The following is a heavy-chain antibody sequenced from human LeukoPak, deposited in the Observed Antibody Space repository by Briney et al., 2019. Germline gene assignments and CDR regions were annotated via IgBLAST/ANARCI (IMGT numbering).Heavy chain of an antibody. CDR3: ARVYGSHSSSWYPRLYYFDY. CDR2: IYHSGST. CDR1: GGSISSGGYS. J-gene: IGHJ4*02. D-gene: IGHD6-13*01. V-gene: IGHV4-30-2*01. Sequence: PSQTLSLTCAVSGGSISSGGYSWSWIRQPPGKGLEWIGYIYHSGSTYYNPSLKSRVTISVDRSKNQFSLKLSSVTAADTAVYYCARVYGSHSSSWYPRLYYFDYWGQGTLVTVSS.